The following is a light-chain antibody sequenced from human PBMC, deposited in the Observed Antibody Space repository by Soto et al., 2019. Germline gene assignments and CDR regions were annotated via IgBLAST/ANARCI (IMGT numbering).Light chain of an antibody. J-gene: IGKJ1*01. V-gene: IGKV1-5*03. Sequence: DIQMTQSPSTLSASVGDRVTVSCRASQSISNWLAWYQQKPGKAPKLLIYEASNLESGVPSRFSGSGSGTEFTLAISSLHPDDFATYYCQQYHTVSSEMFGQGTRVEIK. CDR3: QQYHTVSSEM. CDR2: EAS. CDR1: QSISNW.